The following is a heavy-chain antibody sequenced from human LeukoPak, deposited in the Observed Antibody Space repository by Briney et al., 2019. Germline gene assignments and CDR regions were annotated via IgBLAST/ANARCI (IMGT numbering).Heavy chain of an antibody. Sequence: GRSLRLSCAASGFTFSSYGMHWVRQAPGKGLEWVAVISYDGSNKYYADSVKGRFTISRDNSKNTLYLQMNSLRAEDTAVYYCVTGGGNSVVYWGQGTLVTVSS. D-gene: IGHD4-23*01. J-gene: IGHJ4*02. CDR1: GFTFSSYG. V-gene: IGHV3-30*03. CDR3: VTGGGNSVVY. CDR2: ISYDGSNK.